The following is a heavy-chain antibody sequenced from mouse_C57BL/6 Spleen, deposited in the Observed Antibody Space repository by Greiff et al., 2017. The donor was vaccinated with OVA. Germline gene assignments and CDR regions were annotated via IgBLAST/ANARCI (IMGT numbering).Heavy chain of an antibody. V-gene: IGHV1-64*01. CDR2: IHPNSGST. CDR1: GYTFTSYW. D-gene: IGHD1-1*01. J-gene: IGHJ2*01. CDR3: ARATVVATRDY. Sequence: VQLQQPGAELVKPGASVKLSCKASGYTFTSYWMHWVKQRPGQGLEWIGMIHPNSGSTNYNEKFKSKATLTVDKSSSTAYMQLRSLTSEDSAVYYCARATVVATRDYWGQGTTLTVSS.